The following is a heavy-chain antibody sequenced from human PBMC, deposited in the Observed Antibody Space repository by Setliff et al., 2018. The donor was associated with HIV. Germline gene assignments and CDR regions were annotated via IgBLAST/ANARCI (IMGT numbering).Heavy chain of an antibody. J-gene: IGHJ3*02. CDR3: ARSIVPVASGYYYLGAFDI. CDR1: GGSINSTSYY. Sequence: SETLSLTCTVSGGSINSTSYYWGWIRQPPGNGLEWIGSIYHTGSTYYKPSLKSRVTISVDTSKNQFSLRLSSVAAGDTAVYYCARSIVPVASGYYYLGAFDIWGQGTMVTVSS. V-gene: IGHV4-39*01. CDR2: IYHTGST. D-gene: IGHD3-22*01.